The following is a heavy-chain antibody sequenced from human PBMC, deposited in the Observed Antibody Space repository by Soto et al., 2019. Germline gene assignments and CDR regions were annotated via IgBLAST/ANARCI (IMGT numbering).Heavy chain of an antibody. V-gene: IGHV4-59*01. J-gene: IGHJ6*02. D-gene: IGHD4-17*01. Sequence: LSLTCTVSGGSISSYYWSWIRQPPGKGLEWIGYIYYSGSTNYNPSLKSRVTISVDTSKNQFSLKLSSVTAADTAVYYCARVTVTPFSSYYYYCGMDVWGQGTTVTGSS. CDR2: IYYSGST. CDR1: GGSISSYY. CDR3: ARVTVTPFSSYYYYCGMDV.